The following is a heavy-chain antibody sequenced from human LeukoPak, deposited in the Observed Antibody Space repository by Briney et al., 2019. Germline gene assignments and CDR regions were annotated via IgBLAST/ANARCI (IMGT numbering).Heavy chain of an antibody. J-gene: IGHJ4*02. D-gene: IGHD1-26*01. V-gene: IGHV3-9*01. Sequence: GGSLRLSCTASGFTFDDYAMHWVRQAPGKGLEWVSGISWNSGSIGYADSVKGRFTISRDNAKNSLYLQMNSLRAEDTAVYYCARDRGRPSVSGSLNFDYWGQGTLVTVSS. CDR2: ISWNSGSI. CDR1: GFTFDDYA. CDR3: ARDRGRPSVSGSLNFDY.